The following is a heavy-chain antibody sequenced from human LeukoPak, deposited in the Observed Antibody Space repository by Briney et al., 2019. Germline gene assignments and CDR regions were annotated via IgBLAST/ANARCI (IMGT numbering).Heavy chain of an antibody. CDR1: GFTFSSFA. CDR2: ISGSGGRT. D-gene: IGHD6-19*01. J-gene: IGHJ4*02. CDR3: AKDALAEAVYYFDY. V-gene: IGHV3-23*01. Sequence: SGGSLRLSCAASGFTFSSFAMSWVRQAPGKGLEWVSVISGSGGRTYYADSVKGRFTISRDNSKNTLYLQMNSLRAEDTAIYYCAKDALAEAVYYFDYWGQGTLVTVSS.